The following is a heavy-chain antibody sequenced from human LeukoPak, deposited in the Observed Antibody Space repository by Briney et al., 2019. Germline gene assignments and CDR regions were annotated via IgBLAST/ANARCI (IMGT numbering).Heavy chain of an antibody. CDR1: GFTFSSYG. V-gene: IGHV3-23*01. D-gene: IGHD5-18*01. CDR2: ISGSGGST. Sequence: GGSLRLSCAASGFTFSSYGMSWIRQAPGKGLEWVSAISGSGGSTYYADSVKGRFTISRDNSKNTLYLQMNSLRAEDTAVYYCAKDRHGYSYGQIDYWGQGTLVTVSS. CDR3: AKDRHGYSYGQIDY. J-gene: IGHJ4*02.